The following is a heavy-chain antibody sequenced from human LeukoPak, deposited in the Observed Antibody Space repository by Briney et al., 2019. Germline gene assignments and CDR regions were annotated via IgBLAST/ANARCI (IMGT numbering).Heavy chain of an antibody. J-gene: IGHJ4*02. CDR1: GGSISSSSYY. D-gene: IGHD6-19*01. CDR2: IYYSGST. V-gene: IGHV4-39*01. CDR3: ARGPIAVAEPDY. Sequence: SETLSLTCTVSGGSISSSSYYWGWIRQPPGKGLEWIGIIYYSGSTYYNPSLKSRLTISVDTSKNQFSLKLSSVTAADTAVYYCARGPIAVAEPDYWGQGTLVTVSS.